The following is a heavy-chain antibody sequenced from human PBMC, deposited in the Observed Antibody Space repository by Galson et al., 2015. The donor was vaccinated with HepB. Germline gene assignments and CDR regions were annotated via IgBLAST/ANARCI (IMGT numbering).Heavy chain of an antibody. V-gene: IGHV3-7*01. CDR2: IKQDGSEK. Sequence: SLRLSCAASGFSFSRYWMSWVRQAPGKGLEWVANIKQDGSEKYYVDSVKGRFTISRDNAKNSLYLQMNSLRAEDTAVYYCARGLAERGYSYGSYDYYYYTMDFWGQGTTVTVSS. D-gene: IGHD5-18*01. CDR1: GFSFSRYW. J-gene: IGHJ6*02. CDR3: ARGLAERGYSYGSYDYYYYTMDF.